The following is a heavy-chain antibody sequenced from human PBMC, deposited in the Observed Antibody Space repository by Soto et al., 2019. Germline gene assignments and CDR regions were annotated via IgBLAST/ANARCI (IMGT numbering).Heavy chain of an antibody. CDR1: GGSISSYY. D-gene: IGHD3-22*01. CDR3: ARGAYYYDSSGYERRLSLDY. CDR2: IYYSGST. Sequence: SETLSLTCTVSGGSISSYYWSWIRQPPGKGLEWIGYIYYSGSTNYNPSLKSRVTISVDTSKNQFSLKLSSVPAADTAVYYCARGAYYYDSSGYERRLSLDYWGQGTLGTVSS. V-gene: IGHV4-59*01. J-gene: IGHJ4*02.